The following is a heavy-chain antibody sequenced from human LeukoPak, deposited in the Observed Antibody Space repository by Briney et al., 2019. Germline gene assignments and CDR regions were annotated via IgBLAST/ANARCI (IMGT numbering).Heavy chain of an antibody. CDR2: IHDDGRT. CDR3: AKVLTAAGLDL. V-gene: IGHV4/OR15-8*01. J-gene: IGHJ5*02. Sequence: KASETLSLTCSVSGGSTSDSITWGWVRQPPGKGLEWLANIHDDGRTAPNPSLRSRLTISQDRSKNQFSLKVSSVTAADTAFYYCAKVLTAAGLDLWGQGILVTVSS. CDR1: GGSTSDSIT. D-gene: IGHD6-25*01.